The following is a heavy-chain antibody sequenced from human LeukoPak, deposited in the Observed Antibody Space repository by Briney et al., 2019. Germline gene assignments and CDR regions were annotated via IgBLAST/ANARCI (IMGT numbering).Heavy chain of an antibody. CDR1: GGSVSSGGYY. Sequence: SETLSLTCTVSGGSVSSGGYYWSWIRQPPGKGLEWIGYIYYSGSTTYNPSLNSRVTISVDTSKNKFSLKLSSVTAAVTAVYYCARVPISTSARGYFDYWGQGTLVTVSS. D-gene: IGHD3-10*01. CDR3: ARVPISTSARGYFDY. J-gene: IGHJ4*02. CDR2: IYYSGST. V-gene: IGHV4-61*08.